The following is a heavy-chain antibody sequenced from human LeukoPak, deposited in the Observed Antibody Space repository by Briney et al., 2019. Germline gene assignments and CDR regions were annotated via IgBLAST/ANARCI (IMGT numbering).Heavy chain of an antibody. V-gene: IGHV4-59*11. CDR3: ARERLIAGATVFDY. J-gene: IGHJ4*02. CDR1: GDSISRHY. Sequence: PSETLSLTCTVSGDSISRHYWGWIRQPPGEGLEWIGCIYCSGSTSYNPSLKSRVTISVDTSNNQFSLKLTSMTAADTAVYFCARERLIAGATVFDYWGQGTLVTVSS. D-gene: IGHD1-26*01. CDR2: IYCSGST.